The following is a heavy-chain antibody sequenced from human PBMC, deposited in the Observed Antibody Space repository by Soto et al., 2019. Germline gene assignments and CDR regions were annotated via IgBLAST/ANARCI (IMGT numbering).Heavy chain of an antibody. V-gene: IGHV3-30*18. Sequence: GGSLRLSCAASGFTFSSYGMHWVRQAPGKGLEWVAVISYDGSNKYYADSVKGRFTISRDNSKNTLYLQMNSLRAEDTAVYYCAKVMLQSRYYYYYYGMDVWGQGTTVTVPS. CDR3: AKVMLQSRYYYYYYGMDV. J-gene: IGHJ6*02. CDR1: GFTFSSYG. D-gene: IGHD2-15*01. CDR2: ISYDGSNK.